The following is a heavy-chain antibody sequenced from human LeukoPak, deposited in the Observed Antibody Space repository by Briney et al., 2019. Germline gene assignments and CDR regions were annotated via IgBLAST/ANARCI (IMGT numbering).Heavy chain of an antibody. CDR2: IYYSGST. Sequence: KPSQTLSLTCTVSGGSISSGDYYWSWIRQPPGKGLEWIGYIYYSGSTYYNPSLKSRVTISVDTSKNQFSLKLGSVTAADTAVYYCAREPDYGDGWGYFDYWGQGTLVTVSS. V-gene: IGHV4-30-4*01. CDR3: AREPDYGDGWGYFDY. J-gene: IGHJ4*02. D-gene: IGHD4-17*01. CDR1: GGSISSGDYY.